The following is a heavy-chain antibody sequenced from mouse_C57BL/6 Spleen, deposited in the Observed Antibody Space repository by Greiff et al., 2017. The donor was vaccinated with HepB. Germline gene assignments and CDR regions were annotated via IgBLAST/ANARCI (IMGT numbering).Heavy chain of an antibody. V-gene: IGHV14-4*01. J-gene: IGHJ3*01. CDR2: IDPENGDT. CDR1: GFNIKDDY. CDR3: TTPSYYGISYWFAY. Sequence: EVQLQQSGAELVRPGASVKLSCTASGFNIKDDYMHWVKQRPEQGLEWIGWIDPENGDTEYASKFQGKATITADISSNTAYLQLSSLTSEDTAVYDCTTPSYYGISYWFAYWGQESLVTVSA. D-gene: IGHD1-1*01.